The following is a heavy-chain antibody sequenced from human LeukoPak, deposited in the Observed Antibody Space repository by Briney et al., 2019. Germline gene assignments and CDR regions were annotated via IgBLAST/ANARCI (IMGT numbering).Heavy chain of an antibody. J-gene: IGHJ4*02. CDR1: GGSFSGYY. Sequence: SETLSLTCAVYGGSFSGYYWSWIRQPPGKGLEWIGEINHSGSTNYNPSLKSRVTISVDTSKNQFPLKLSSVTAADTAVYYCARRTMVRGVINYWGQGALVTVSS. D-gene: IGHD3-10*01. V-gene: IGHV4-34*01. CDR2: INHSGST. CDR3: ARRTMVRGVINY.